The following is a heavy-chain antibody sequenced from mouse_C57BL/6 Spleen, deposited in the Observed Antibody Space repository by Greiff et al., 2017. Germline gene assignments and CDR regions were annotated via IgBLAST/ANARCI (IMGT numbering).Heavy chain of an antibody. D-gene: IGHD2-5*01. V-gene: IGHV1-26*01. Sequence: EVQLQQSGPELVKPGASVKISCKASGYTFTDYYMNWVKQSHGKSLEWIGDINPNNGGTSYNQKFKGKATLTVDKSSSTAYMQLSSLTSEDSAVYFCARKEAYYSNYWYFDVWGTGTTVTVSS. CDR3: ARKEAYYSNYWYFDV. CDR2: INPNNGGT. CDR1: GYTFTDYY. J-gene: IGHJ1*03.